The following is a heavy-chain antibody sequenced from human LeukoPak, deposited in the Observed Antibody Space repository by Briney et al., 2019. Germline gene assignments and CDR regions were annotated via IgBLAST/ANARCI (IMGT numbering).Heavy chain of an antibody. Sequence: GGSLRLSCAASGFTFSSYSMNWVRQAPGKGLEWVSYISSSSSTIYYADSVKGRFTISRDNAKNSLYLQMNSLRAEDTAVYYCAREPVVGATTVLDYWGQGTLVTVSS. V-gene: IGHV3-48*01. CDR1: GFTFSSYS. CDR2: ISSSSSTI. CDR3: AREPVVGATTVLDY. J-gene: IGHJ4*02. D-gene: IGHD1-26*01.